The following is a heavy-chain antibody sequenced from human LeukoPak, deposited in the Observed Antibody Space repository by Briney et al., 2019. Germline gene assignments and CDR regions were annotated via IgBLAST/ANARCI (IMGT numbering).Heavy chain of an antibody. CDR1: GFTFSSYA. CDR3: AKDTMIVVEYYFDY. V-gene: IGHV3-23*01. Sequence: PGGSLRLSCAAYGFTFSSYAMSWVLQAPGQGLEWVSAISGSGGSTYYVDSVKGRFTISRDNSKNTLYLQMNSLRAEDTAVYYCAKDTMIVVEYYFDYWGQGTLVTVSS. CDR2: ISGSGGST. J-gene: IGHJ4*02. D-gene: IGHD3-22*01.